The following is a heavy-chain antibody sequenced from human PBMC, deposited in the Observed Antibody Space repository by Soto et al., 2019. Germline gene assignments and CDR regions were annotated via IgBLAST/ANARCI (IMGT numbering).Heavy chain of an antibody. CDR2: IFPRDSDT. V-gene: IGHV5-51*01. J-gene: IGHJ5*02. D-gene: IGHD1-26*01. Sequence: GESLKISCQTSGYTFTNYWIGWVRQMPGGGLEWVGLIFPRDSDTRYSPSFQGQVTFSADKSISTAYLQWSSLKASDTAMYYCVRVGLVGPTSLSNAWFDPWGQGTLVTVSS. CDR1: GYTFTNYW. CDR3: VRVGLVGPTSLSNAWFDP.